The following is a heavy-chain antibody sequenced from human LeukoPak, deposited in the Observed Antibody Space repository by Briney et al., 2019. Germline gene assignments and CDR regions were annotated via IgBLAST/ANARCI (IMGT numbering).Heavy chain of an antibody. CDR2: ISGSGGST. Sequence: GGTLRLSCAASGFTFSSYGMSWVRQAPGKGLEWVSAISGSGGSTYYADSVKGRFTISRDNSKNTLYLQMNSLGVEDTAVYYCAKEGVQAPTDWYFGLWGRGTLVTVSS. V-gene: IGHV3-23*01. CDR3: AKEGVQAPTDWYFGL. J-gene: IGHJ2*01. D-gene: IGHD1-26*01. CDR1: GFTFSSYG.